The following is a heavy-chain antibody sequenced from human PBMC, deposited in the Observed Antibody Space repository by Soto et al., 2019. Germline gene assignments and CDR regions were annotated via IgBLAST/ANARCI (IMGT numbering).Heavy chain of an antibody. J-gene: IGHJ6*02. V-gene: IGHV3-7*03. Sequence: GGSLRLSCAASGFTFGSYWMSWVRQAPGKGLEWVANIKQDGSEKYYVDSVKGRFTISRDNAKNSLYLQMNSLRAEDTAVYYCARDPKYYDFWSGYSADYYYYGMDVWGQGTTVTVSS. CDR2: IKQDGSEK. D-gene: IGHD3-3*01. CDR1: GFTFGSYW. CDR3: ARDPKYYDFWSGYSADYYYYGMDV.